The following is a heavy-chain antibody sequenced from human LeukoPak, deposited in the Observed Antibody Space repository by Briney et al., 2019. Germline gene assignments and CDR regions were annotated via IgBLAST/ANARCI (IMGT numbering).Heavy chain of an antibody. CDR3: ARGMRTYYYDSSGYYY. J-gene: IGHJ4*02. CDR1: GFTFSSYE. CDR2: ISSSSSTI. Sequence: PGGSLRLSCAASGFTFSSYEMNWVRQAPGKGLEWVSYISSSSSTIYYADSVKGRFTISRDNAKNSLYLQMNSLRAEDTAVYYCARGMRTYYYDSSGYYYWGQGTLVTVSS. V-gene: IGHV3-48*01. D-gene: IGHD3-22*01.